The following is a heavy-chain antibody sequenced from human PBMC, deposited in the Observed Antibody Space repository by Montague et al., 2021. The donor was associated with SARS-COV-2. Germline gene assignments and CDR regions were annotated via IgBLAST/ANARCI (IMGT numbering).Heavy chain of an antibody. J-gene: IGHJ6*02. V-gene: IGHV4-39*01. D-gene: IGHD1-26*01. Sequence: SETLSLTCTVSGGSISSSSYYWGWVRQPPGKGLEWIGKIYYIGRASYKSSLASRVTISVDTSQDRFSLRLRSVTAADTAVYYCARHKRVVEREPLGGMDVWGQGTSVTVSS. CDR2: IYYIGRA. CDR3: ARHKRVVEREPLGGMDV. CDR1: GGSISSSSYY.